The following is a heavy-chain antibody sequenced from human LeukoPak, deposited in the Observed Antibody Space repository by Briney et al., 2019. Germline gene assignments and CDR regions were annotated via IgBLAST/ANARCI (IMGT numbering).Heavy chain of an antibody. CDR3: VRDSSGDSSGRPSLDY. CDR1: GFTFSYYG. J-gene: IGHJ4*02. CDR2: IWYDGGNK. V-gene: IGHV3-33*01. Sequence: GGSLRLSCAASGFTFSYYGMHWVRQASGKGLEWVANIWYDGGNKYYADSVKGRFTISRDNSKNTLNLQMNSLRADDTAVYFCVRDSSGDSSGRPSLDYWGQGTLVTVSS. D-gene: IGHD3-10*01.